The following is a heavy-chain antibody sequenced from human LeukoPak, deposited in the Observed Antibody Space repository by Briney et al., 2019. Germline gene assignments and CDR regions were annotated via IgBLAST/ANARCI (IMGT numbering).Heavy chain of an antibody. D-gene: IGHD3-3*01. CDR1: GFTFSSYW. J-gene: IGHJ4*02. V-gene: IGHV3-7*01. CDR3: ARVRFLEWGSLDY. CDR2: IKQDGSEK. Sequence: PGGSLRLSCAASGFTFSSYWMGWVRQAPGKGLEWVANIKQDGSEKYYVDSVKGRFTISRDNAKNSLYLQMNSLRAEDTAVYYCARVRFLEWGSLDYWGQGTLVTVSS.